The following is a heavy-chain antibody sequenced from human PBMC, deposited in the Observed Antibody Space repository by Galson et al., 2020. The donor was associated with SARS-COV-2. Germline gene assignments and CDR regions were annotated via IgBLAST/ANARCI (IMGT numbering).Heavy chain of an antibody. D-gene: IGHD3-16*01. CDR3: ARDWGSPNSYYFDY. J-gene: IGHJ4*02. CDR1: GGSISSSSNY. V-gene: IGHV4-39*06. CDR2: IDYSGST. Sequence: SETLSLTCTVSGGSISSSSNYWGWIRQPPGQGLEWIGGIDYSGSTYYNPSRKSRVTRSVDTSKNQFPLKRSSVAAADTAEYYCARDWGSPNSYYFDYWGQGTLVTVSS.